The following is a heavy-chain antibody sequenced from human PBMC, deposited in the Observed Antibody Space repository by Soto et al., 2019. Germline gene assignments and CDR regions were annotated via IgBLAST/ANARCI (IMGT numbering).Heavy chain of an antibody. V-gene: IGHV3-30*03. D-gene: IGHD1-26*01. Sequence: QVQLVESGGGVVQPGRSLRLSCAGARFTFSTYGMNWVRQAPGKGPEWLAIISNDGRETHYADSVKGRFTISRDNSRSTLYLQMSSLLVEDTAVYYCARQESGTDYWGQGTLVTVSS. J-gene: IGHJ4*02. CDR3: ARQESGTDY. CDR2: ISNDGRET. CDR1: RFTFSTYG.